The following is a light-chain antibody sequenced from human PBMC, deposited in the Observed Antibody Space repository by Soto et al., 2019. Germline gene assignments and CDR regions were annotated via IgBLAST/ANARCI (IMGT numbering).Light chain of an antibody. V-gene: IGKV3-20*01. CDR1: QSVSSSY. CDR3: QQYDSSPS. CDR2: GAS. J-gene: IGKJ3*01. Sequence: IVLTQSPGTLSLSPGERVTLSCRASQSVSSSYLAWYQQRPGQAPRLLIYGASSRAAGVPDGFSGSGSGTDFALTISRLEPEDFAVYYCQQYDSSPSFGPGT.